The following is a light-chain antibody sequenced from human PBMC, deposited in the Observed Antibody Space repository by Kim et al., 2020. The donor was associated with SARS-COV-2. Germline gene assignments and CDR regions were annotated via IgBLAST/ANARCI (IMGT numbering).Light chain of an antibody. CDR2: EDN. Sequence: GKTVTISCTGSSDSIAINYVQWYQQRPGSAPTTVIYEDNQRPSGVPDRFSGSIDSSSNSASLTISGLKTEDEADYYCQSYDSSNVVFGGGTQLTVL. J-gene: IGLJ2*01. CDR3: QSYDSSNVV. CDR1: SDSIAINY. V-gene: IGLV6-57*02.